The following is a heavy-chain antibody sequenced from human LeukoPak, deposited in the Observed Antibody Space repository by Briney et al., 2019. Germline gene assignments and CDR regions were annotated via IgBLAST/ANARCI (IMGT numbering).Heavy chain of an antibody. D-gene: IGHD2-21*02. V-gene: IGHV3-23*01. J-gene: IGHJ4*02. CDR2: ISASGGST. CDR1: GFTFNSYA. Sequence: GGSLRLSCAASGFTFNSYAMTWVRQAPGKGLEWVSGISASGGSTYYADSVKGRFTISRDNFKNTLYLQMNSLRAEDTAVYYCAKGQYPDAYCAGDCYYSYWGQGSLVTVSS. CDR3: AKGQYPDAYCAGDCYYSY.